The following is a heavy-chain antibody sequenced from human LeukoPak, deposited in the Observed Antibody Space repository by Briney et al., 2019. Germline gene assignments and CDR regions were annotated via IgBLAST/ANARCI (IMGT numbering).Heavy chain of an antibody. CDR1: GFTFSSYA. D-gene: IGHD4-17*01. J-gene: IGHJ4*02. Sequence: GGSLRLSCAASGFTFSSYAMSWVRQAPGKGLEWVSAISGSGGSTYYADSVKGRFTISRGNSKNTLYLQMNSLRAEDTAVYYCAKDSLMTTVTFFDYWGQGTLVTVSS. CDR3: AKDSLMTTVTFFDY. CDR2: ISGSGGST. V-gene: IGHV3-23*01.